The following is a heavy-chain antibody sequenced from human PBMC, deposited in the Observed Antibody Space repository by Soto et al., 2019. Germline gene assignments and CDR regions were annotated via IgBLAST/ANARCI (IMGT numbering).Heavy chain of an antibody. J-gene: IGHJ3*02. CDR2: IWYDGSDK. V-gene: IGHV3-33*01. CDR3: ARWGIRFHDVFDI. D-gene: IGHD3-3*01. CDR1: GFDFRRYG. Sequence: QVQLVESGGGVVQPGRSLRLSCAASGFDFRRYGMHWVRQAPGKGLEWLTLIWYDGSDKYYADSVKGRFTVSRDNSKDTVYLDMNSPRAEDSAVYYCARWGIRFHDVFDIWGQGTVVTVSP.